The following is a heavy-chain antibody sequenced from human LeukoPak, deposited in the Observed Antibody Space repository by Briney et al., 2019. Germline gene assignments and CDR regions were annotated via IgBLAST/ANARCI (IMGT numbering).Heavy chain of an antibody. Sequence: SETLSLTSTVSGGSISSYYWSWIRQPPRKGLEWIGYIYYSGSTNYNPSLKSRVTISVDTSKNQFSLKLSSVTAADTAVYYCARDYPGGKDAFDIWGQGTMVTVSS. CDR2: IYYSGST. V-gene: IGHV4-59*01. D-gene: IGHD2-15*01. J-gene: IGHJ3*02. CDR3: ARDYPGGKDAFDI. CDR1: GGSISSYY.